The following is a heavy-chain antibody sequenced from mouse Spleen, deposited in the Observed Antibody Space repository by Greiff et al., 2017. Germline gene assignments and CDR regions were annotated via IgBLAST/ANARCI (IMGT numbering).Heavy chain of an antibody. D-gene: IGHD1-1*01. J-gene: IGHJ4*01. CDR2: IDPSDSYT. V-gene: IGHV1-69*01. Sequence: QVQLQQPGAELVMPGASVKLSCKASGYTFTSYWMHWVKQRPGQGLEWIGEIDPSDSYTNYNQKFKGKATLTVDKSSSTAYMQLSSLTSEDSAVYYCARSITTVVAPGAMDYWGQGTSVTVSS. CDR3: ARSITTVVAPGAMDY. CDR1: GYTFTSYW.